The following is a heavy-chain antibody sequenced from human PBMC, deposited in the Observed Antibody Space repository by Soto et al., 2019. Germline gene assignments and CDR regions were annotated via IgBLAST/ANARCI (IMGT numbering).Heavy chain of an antibody. V-gene: IGHV3-11*01. CDR3: ARVLQYYDFWSGSRGWFDP. Sequence: LRLSCAASGFTFSDYYMSWIRQAPGKGLEWVSYISSSGSTIYYADSVKGRFTISRDNAKNSLYLQMNSLRAEDTAVYYCARVLQYYDFWSGSRGWFDPWGQGTLVTVSS. CDR2: ISSSGSTI. CDR1: GFTFSDYY. D-gene: IGHD3-3*01. J-gene: IGHJ5*02.